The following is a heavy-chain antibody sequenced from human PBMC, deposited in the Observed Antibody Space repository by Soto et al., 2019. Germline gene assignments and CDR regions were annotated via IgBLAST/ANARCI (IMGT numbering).Heavy chain of an antibody. J-gene: IGHJ5*02. V-gene: IGHV1-8*01. CDR3: ARAFVYRSSWYINWFDP. CDR1: GYTFTSYD. CDR2: MNPNSGNT. Sequence: GASVKVSCKASGYTFTSYDINWVRQATGQGLEWMGWMNPNSGNTGYAQKFQGRVTMTRNTSISTAYMELSSLRSEDTAVYYCARAFVYRSSWYINWFDPSGQGTLVTVSS. D-gene: IGHD6-13*01.